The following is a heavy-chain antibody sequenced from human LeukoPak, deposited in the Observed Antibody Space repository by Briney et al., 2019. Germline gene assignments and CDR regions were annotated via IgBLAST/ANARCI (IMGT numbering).Heavy chain of an antibody. CDR1: GFTFSSCA. D-gene: IGHD2-21*02. V-gene: IGHV3-30-3*01. J-gene: IGHJ5*02. CDR3: ARHSFPIVVVTAELDP. Sequence: PGRSLRLSCAASGFTFSSCAMHWVRQAPGKGLEWVAVISYDGSNKYYADSVKGRFTISRDNSKNTLYLQMNSLRAEDTAVYYCARHSFPIVVVTAELDPWGQGTLVTVSS. CDR2: ISYDGSNK.